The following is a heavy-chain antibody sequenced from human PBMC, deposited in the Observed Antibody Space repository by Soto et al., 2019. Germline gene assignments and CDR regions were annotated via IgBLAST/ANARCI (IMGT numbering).Heavy chain of an antibody. J-gene: IGHJ6*02. Sequence: GASVKVSCKASGYSFTDYHIHWVRQAPGQGLEWLGRINPKSGGTSTAQKFQGRVTMTRDTSISTAYMELSRLRSDDTAVYYCARDIAAAGTYYYYYGMDVWGQGTTVTVSS. D-gene: IGHD6-13*01. V-gene: IGHV1-2*06. CDR3: ARDIAAAGTYYYYYGMDV. CDR1: GYSFTDYH. CDR2: INPKSGGT.